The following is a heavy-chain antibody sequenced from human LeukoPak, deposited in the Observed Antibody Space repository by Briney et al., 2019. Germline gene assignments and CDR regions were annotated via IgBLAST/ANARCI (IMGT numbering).Heavy chain of an antibody. Sequence: ASVKVSCKASGYTFTSYGISWVRQAPGQGLEWMGWISAYNGNTNYAQELQGRVTMTTDTSTSTAYMELRSLRSDDTAVYYCAREIAAAGTTTFDYWGQGTLVTVSS. CDR3: AREIAAAGTTTFDY. J-gene: IGHJ4*02. V-gene: IGHV1-18*01. CDR2: ISAYNGNT. D-gene: IGHD6-13*01. CDR1: GYTFTSYG.